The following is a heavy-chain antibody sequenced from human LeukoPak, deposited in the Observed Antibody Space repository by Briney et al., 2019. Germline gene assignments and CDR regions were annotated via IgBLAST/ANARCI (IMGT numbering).Heavy chain of an antibody. CDR2: INPNSGGT. CDR1: GYTFTSYA. J-gene: IGHJ5*01. V-gene: IGHV1-2*02. CDR3: ARNYYYGSGSYYWFDY. Sequence: GASVKVSCKASGYTFTSYAMNWVRQAPGQGLEWMGWINPNSGGTNYAQKFQGRVTMTRDTSISTAYMELSRLRSDDTAVYYCARNYYYGSGSYYWFDYWGQGTLVTVSS. D-gene: IGHD3-10*01.